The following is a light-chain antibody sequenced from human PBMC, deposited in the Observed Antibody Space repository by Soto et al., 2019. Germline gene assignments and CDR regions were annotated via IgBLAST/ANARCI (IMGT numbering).Light chain of an antibody. Sequence: QSALTQPASVSGSPGQSITISCSGTSNDVGGYNYVSWYQQHPGKAPKLLIYGVTDRPSGVSSRFSGSKSGNAASLTLSGPQSEGEGYYYCIIYTRHYTWLFGGGTKLTVL. CDR3: IIYTRHYTWL. CDR1: SNDVGGYNY. CDR2: GVT. V-gene: IGLV2-14*03. J-gene: IGLJ3*02.